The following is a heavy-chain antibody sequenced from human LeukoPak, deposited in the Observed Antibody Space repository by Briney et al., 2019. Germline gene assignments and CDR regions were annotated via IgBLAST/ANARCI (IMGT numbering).Heavy chain of an antibody. CDR1: GFTFSSYS. CDR3: ARGGIAARVNDY. CDR2: ISSSSSYI. J-gene: IGHJ4*02. D-gene: IGHD6-6*01. V-gene: IGHV3-21*01. Sequence: GGSLRLSCAASGFTFSSYSMNWVRQAPGKGLEWVSSISSSSSYIYYADSEKGRFTISRDNAKNSLYLQMNSLRAEDTAVYYCARGGIAARVNDYWGQGTLVTVSS.